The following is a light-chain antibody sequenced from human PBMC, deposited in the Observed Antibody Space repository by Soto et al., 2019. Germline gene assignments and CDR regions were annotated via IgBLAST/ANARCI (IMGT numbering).Light chain of an antibody. CDR2: KAS. CDR3: QQYNRYPWT. CDR1: QSISNS. Sequence: DIPMTQSPSTLSASVGDRVTITCRAGQSISNSLAWYQHKPGKAPKLLIYKASTLQTGVPSRFSVSGSTTEFTITISSLQPDDFATYFCQQYNRYPWTFGQRTKVEIK. V-gene: IGKV1-5*03. J-gene: IGKJ1*01.